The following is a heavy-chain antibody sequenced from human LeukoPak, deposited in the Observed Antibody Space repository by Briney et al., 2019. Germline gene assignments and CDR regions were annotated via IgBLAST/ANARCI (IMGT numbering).Heavy chain of an antibody. D-gene: IGHD3-16*01. J-gene: IGHJ5*02. CDR3: PIVWVKGRFDL. CDR2: IKSKVDGATT. Sequence: GSPRLSSAASGFTFSDVWMSWVCQAPGKGREWVGRIKSKVDGATTDYAATVKGRFTISRVDSKNTLYLHMSSLNSEYPAVYYCPIVWVKGRFDLWGQGPLVSVSS. V-gene: IGHV3-15*01. CDR1: GFTFSDVW.